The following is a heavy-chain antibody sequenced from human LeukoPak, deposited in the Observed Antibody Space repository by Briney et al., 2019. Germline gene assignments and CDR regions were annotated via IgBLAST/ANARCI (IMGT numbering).Heavy chain of an antibody. CDR1: GFTVSSNY. J-gene: IGHJ4*02. Sequence: GGSLRLSCAASGFTVSSNYMSWVRQAPGKGLEWVSVIYSGGSTYYADSVKGRFTISRDNSKNTLYLQMNSLRAEDMAVYYCARVGSQATFDYWGQGTLVTVSS. CDR3: ARVGSQATFDY. CDR2: IYSGGST. V-gene: IGHV3-53*01. D-gene: IGHD1-26*01.